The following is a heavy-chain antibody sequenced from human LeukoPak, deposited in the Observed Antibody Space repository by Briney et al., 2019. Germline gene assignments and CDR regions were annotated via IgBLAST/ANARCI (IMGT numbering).Heavy chain of an antibody. CDR1: GYTFTSYD. CDR3: ARDLSPPATVTTLGAFDI. J-gene: IGHJ3*02. CDR2: INPSGGST. V-gene: IGHV1-46*01. D-gene: IGHD4-17*01. Sequence: ASVKVSCKASGYTFTSYDINWVRQATGQGLEWMGIINPSGGSTSYAQKFQGRVTMTRDMSTSTVYMELSSLRSEDTAVYYCARDLSPPATVTTLGAFDIWGQGTMVTVSS.